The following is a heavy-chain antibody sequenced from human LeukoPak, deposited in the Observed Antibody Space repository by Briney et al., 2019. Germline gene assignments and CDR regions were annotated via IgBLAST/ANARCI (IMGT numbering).Heavy chain of an antibody. CDR3: ARGSPYYYGSGSYYRFDY. D-gene: IGHD3-10*01. CDR2: INHSGST. V-gene: IGHV4-34*01. Sequence: SETLSLACAVYGGSFSGYYWSWIRQPPGKGLEWIGEINHSGSTNYNPSLKSRVTISVDTSKNQFSLKLSSVTAADTAVYYCARGSPYYYGSGSYYRFDYWGQGTLVTVST. J-gene: IGHJ4*02. CDR1: GGSFSGYY.